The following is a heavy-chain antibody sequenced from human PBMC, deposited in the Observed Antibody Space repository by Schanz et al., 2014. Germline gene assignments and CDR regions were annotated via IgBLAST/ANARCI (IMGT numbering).Heavy chain of an antibody. CDR1: GFNFSDYA. V-gene: IGHV3-23*01. CDR3: ARDHTTESYYSAGPPIDY. CDR2: ISGGGGTT. D-gene: IGHD1-26*01. Sequence: EVHLLESGGGLVPPGGSLRLSCAASGFNFSDYAMCWVRQAPGKGLEWVSAISGGGGTTYYTDSVKGRFTISRDNSNKTVDLQMNSLRAEDTAVYYCARDHTTESYYSAGPPIDYWGQGTLLTVSS. J-gene: IGHJ4*02.